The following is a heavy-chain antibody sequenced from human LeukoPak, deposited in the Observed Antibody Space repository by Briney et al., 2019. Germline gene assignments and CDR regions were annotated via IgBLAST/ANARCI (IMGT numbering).Heavy chain of an antibody. J-gene: IGHJ4*02. D-gene: IGHD3-10*01. V-gene: IGHV4-38-2*02. Sequence: SETLSLTCTLSGYSISSGNYWGWIRQPPGKGLEWSGSIYYSGSTYYNPSLKSRVTISVDTSKNQFSLKLSSVTAADTAVYYCARRVLLWFREAAYFDYWGQGTLVTVSS. CDR3: ARRVLLWFREAAYFDY. CDR2: IYYSGST. CDR1: GYSISSGNY.